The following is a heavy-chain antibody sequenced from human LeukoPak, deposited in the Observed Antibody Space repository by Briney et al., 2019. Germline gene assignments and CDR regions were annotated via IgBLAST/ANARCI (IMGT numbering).Heavy chain of an antibody. CDR1: GFTFSTYW. CDR2: INSDGSST. CDR3: VKDPSGDTAMVPL. D-gene: IGHD5-18*01. Sequence: SGGSLRLSCAASGFTFSTYWMHWVRQAPGKGLVWVSRINSDGSSTSYADSVKGRFTISRDNAKNTLYLQMNSLKAEDTAVYYCVKDPSGDTAMVPLGGQGTLVTVSS. J-gene: IGHJ4*02. V-gene: IGHV3-74*01.